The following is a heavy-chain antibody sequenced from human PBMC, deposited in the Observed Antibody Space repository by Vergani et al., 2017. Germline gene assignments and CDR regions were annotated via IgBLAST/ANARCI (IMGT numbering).Heavy chain of an antibody. D-gene: IGHD3-3*01. J-gene: IGHJ5*02. CDR1: ESSFISNE. CDR3: AKTHDFSSLYSSYNWFDP. V-gene: IGHV5-51*03. CDR2: IYAGDSDV. Sequence: EVMLVQSGAEVKKPGESLKISCTYSESSFISNEIAWVRQMSGKGLEWMGIIYAGDSDVRYSPSFQGQVTMSVDKSLSTAYLQWSSLKASDTATYYCAKTHDFSSLYSSYNWFDPWGQGTQVTVSS.